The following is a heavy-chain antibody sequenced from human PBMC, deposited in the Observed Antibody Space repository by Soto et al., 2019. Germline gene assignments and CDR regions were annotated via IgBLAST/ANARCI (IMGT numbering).Heavy chain of an antibody. V-gene: IGHV3-7*01. D-gene: IGHD3-9*01. CDR1: GFTFSSYW. Sequence: PGGSLRLSCAASGFTFSSYWMSWVRQAPGKGLEWVANIKQDGSEKYYVDSVKGRFTISRDNAKNSLYLQMNSLRAEDTAVYYCARDFRTSFDWRNNWFDPWGQGTLVTVSS. CDR2: IKQDGSEK. J-gene: IGHJ5*02. CDR3: ARDFRTSFDWRNNWFDP.